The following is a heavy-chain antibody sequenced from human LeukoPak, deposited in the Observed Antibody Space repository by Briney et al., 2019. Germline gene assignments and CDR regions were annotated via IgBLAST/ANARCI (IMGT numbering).Heavy chain of an antibody. J-gene: IGHJ6*03. CDR1: GYTFTSYG. D-gene: IGHD6-13*01. V-gene: IGHV1-18*01. CDR2: ISAYNANT. Sequence: ASVKVSCKASGYTFTSYGISWVRQAPGQGLEWMGWISAYNANTNYPQKLQGRVTMTTDTSTSTAYMELRSLRSDDTAVYYCARDAGSSWGNYYYYMDVRGKGTTVTVSS. CDR3: ARDAGSSWGNYYYYMDV.